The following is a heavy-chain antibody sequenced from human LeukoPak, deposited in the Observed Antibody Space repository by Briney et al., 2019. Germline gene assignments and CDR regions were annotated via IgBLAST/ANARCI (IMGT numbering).Heavy chain of an antibody. Sequence: SETLSLTCTVSGGSISSSSYYWGWIRQPPGKGLEWIGSIYYSGNTYYNPSLKSRVTISVDTSKNQFSLKLSSVTAADTAVYYCARLASLLWFGELLYSWFDPWGQGTLVTVSS. V-gene: IGHV4-39*01. J-gene: IGHJ5*02. D-gene: IGHD3-10*01. CDR1: GGSISSSSYY. CDR2: IYYSGNT. CDR3: ARLASLLWFGELLYSWFDP.